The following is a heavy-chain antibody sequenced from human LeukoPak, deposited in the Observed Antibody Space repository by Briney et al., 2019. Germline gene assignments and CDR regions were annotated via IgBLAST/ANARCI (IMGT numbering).Heavy chain of an antibody. CDR3: ARDPTLFYGDYVDY. CDR2: ISFDGSNK. V-gene: IGHV3-30*03. Sequence: GGSLRLSCAASGFTFSSYWMSWVRQPPGKGLEWVAIISFDGSNKYYADSVKGRFTISRDNSQNTLYLQLNSLRPEDTAVYYCARDPTLFYGDYVDYWGQGTLVTVSS. J-gene: IGHJ4*02. CDR1: GFTFSSYW. D-gene: IGHD4-17*01.